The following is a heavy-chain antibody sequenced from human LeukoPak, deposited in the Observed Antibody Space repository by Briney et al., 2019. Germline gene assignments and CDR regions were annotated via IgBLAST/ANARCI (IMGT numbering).Heavy chain of an antibody. J-gene: IGHJ6*03. D-gene: IGHD5-12*01. CDR3: ARGQHMVATVKYYYYYMDV. V-gene: IGHV6-1*01. Sequence: PSQTLSLTCAISGDSVSSNSAAWNWIRQSPSRGLEWLGRTYYRSKWYNDYAVSVKSRITINPDTSKNQFSLQLNSVTPEDTAVYYCARGQHMVATVKYYYYYMDVWGKGTTVTVSS. CDR2: TYYRSKWYN. CDR1: GDSVSSNSAA.